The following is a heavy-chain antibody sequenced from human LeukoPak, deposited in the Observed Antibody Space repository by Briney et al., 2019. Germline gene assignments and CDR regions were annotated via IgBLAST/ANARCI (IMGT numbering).Heavy chain of an antibody. V-gene: IGHV1-18*04. CDR2: ISAYNGNT. D-gene: IGHD3-10*01. J-gene: IGHJ4*02. Sequence: ASVKVSCKASGYTFTSYGISWVRQAPGQGLEWMGWISAYNGNTNYAQKLQGRVTMTTDTSTSTAYMELRSLRSDDTAVYYCARVFTMARGSSPSYFDYWGQGTLVTVSS. CDR1: GYTFTSYG. CDR3: ARVFTMARGSSPSYFDY.